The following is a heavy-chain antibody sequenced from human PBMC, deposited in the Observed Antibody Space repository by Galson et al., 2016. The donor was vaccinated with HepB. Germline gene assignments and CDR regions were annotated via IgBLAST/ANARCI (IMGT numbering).Heavy chain of an antibody. CDR3: ARERFCSSATCYVGDAFHI. V-gene: IGHV3-7*05. CDR1: GFTFSTYY. D-gene: IGHD2-2*01. Sequence: SLRLSCAASGFTFSTYYMTWVRQPPGKGLEWVAGIKQDGSEKYYVDSVQGRFTISRDNAKNSLYVQMDSLRAEDTAVYFCARERFCSSATCYVGDAFHIGGQGTMVTVSS. CDR2: IKQDGSEK. J-gene: IGHJ3*02.